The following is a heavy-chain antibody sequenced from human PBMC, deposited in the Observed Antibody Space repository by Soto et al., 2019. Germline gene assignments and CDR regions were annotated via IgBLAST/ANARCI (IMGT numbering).Heavy chain of an antibody. CDR1: GFTFNDYY. V-gene: IGHV3-11*06. CDR2: FSSSSGST. CDR3: ARGRKVGNTGYYFDY. D-gene: IGHD1-26*01. J-gene: IGHJ4*02. Sequence: GGSLRLSCAASGFTFNDYYMSWIRQAPGKGLEWVSYFSSSSGSTNYADSVKGRFTISRDNAMNSLHLQMNGLTAEDSAVYYCARGRKVGNTGYYFDYWGLGTLVTISS.